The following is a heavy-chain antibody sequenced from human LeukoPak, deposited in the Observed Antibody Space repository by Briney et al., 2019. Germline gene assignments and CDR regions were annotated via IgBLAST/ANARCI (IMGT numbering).Heavy chain of an antibody. CDR2: INPSGGST. V-gene: IGHV1-46*01. J-gene: IGHJ3*02. D-gene: IGHD4-23*01. CDR3: AREGYGGNPYRAAFDI. CDR1: GYTFTSYY. Sequence: ASVKVSCXASGYTFTSYYMHWVRQAPGQGLEWMGIINPSGGSTSYAQKFQGRVTMTTDTSTSTAYMELRSLRSDDTAVYYCAREGYGGNPYRAAFDIWGQWTMVTVSS.